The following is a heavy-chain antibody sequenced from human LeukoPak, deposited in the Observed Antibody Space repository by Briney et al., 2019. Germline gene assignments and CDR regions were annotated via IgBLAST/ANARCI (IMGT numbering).Heavy chain of an antibody. Sequence: ASVKVSCKASGYTFTSYYMHWVRQAPGQGLEWMGIINPSGGSTSYAQKFQGRVTITADESTSTAYMELSSLRSEDTAVYYCARAGGGSYHYYYYYYMDVWGKGTTVTVSS. CDR3: ARAGGGSYHYYYYYYMDV. J-gene: IGHJ6*03. CDR2: INPSGGST. D-gene: IGHD2-15*01. V-gene: IGHV1-46*01. CDR1: GYTFTSYY.